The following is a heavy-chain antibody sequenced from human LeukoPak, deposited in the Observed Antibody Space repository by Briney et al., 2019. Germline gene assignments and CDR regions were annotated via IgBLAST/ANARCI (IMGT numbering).Heavy chain of an antibody. Sequence: GGSLRLSCGASGFTFKSYGMSWVRQAPGKGLEWVSAISGSGASTYYADSVKGRFTISRDNSKNTLYLQMNSLRAEDTAVYYCAKDFWSGYYTSLLSLDSWGQGTLVTVSS. CDR1: GFTFKSYG. CDR2: ISGSGAST. J-gene: IGHJ4*02. D-gene: IGHD3-3*01. CDR3: AKDFWSGYYTSLLSLDS. V-gene: IGHV3-23*01.